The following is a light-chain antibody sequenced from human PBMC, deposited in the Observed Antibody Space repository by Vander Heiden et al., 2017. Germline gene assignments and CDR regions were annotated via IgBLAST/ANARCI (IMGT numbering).Light chain of an antibody. V-gene: IGKV1-5*01. CDR1: QSISSW. J-gene: IGKJ1*01. Sequence: DIQMTQSPSTLSASVGDRVTITCRASQSISSWLAWYQQKPGKAPKLLIYDASSLESGGPSRFSGSGSGTEFTLTISSLQPDDFATYYCQQYNSYSPTWTFGQGTKVEIK. CDR2: DAS. CDR3: QQYNSYSPTWT.